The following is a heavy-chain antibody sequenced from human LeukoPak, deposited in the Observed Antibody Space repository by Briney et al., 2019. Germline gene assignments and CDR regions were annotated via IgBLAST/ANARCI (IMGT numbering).Heavy chain of an antibody. CDR2: INHSGTT. Sequence: SETLSLTCAVYGGSFSGNYWSWIRQPPGKGLEWIGDINHSGTTNYSPSLKSRVTISVDTSKNQFSLKLSSVTAADTAVFYCARRTGTYYYDSSGYPPWRYYFDYWGQGTLVTVSS. D-gene: IGHD3-22*01. J-gene: IGHJ4*02. CDR1: GGSFSGNY. CDR3: ARRTGTYYYDSSGYPPWRYYFDY. V-gene: IGHV4-34*01.